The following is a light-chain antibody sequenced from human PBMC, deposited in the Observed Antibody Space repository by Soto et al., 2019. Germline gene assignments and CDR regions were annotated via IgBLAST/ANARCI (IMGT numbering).Light chain of an antibody. CDR3: PQGGT. J-gene: IGKJ3*01. Sequence: DIQLTQSPSFLSASVGDRVTITCRASQGISSYLAWYQQKPGKAPKLLIYAASTLQSGVPSRFSGSGSGTESTLTMSSLQPEDFATYYCPQGGTFGPGTKVDI. V-gene: IGKV1-9*01. CDR2: AAS. CDR1: QGISSY.